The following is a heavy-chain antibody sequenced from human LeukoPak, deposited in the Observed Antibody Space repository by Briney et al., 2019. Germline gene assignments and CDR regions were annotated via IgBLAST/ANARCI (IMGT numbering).Heavy chain of an antibody. Sequence: ASVKVSCKASGYTFTSYDINWVRQATRQGLEWMGWMNPNSGNTGYAQKFQGRVTMTRNTSISTAYMELSSLRSEDTAVYYCARGLVRDWFRADYWGQGTLVTASS. CDR2: MNPNSGNT. D-gene: IGHD3/OR15-3a*01. CDR3: ARGLVRDWFRADY. J-gene: IGHJ4*02. V-gene: IGHV1-8*01. CDR1: GYTFTSYD.